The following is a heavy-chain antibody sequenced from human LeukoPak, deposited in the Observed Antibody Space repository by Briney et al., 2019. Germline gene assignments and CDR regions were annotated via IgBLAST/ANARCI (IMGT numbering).Heavy chain of an antibody. CDR3: ARVITIFGVVTSFDY. CDR2: IYYSGST. Sequence: SETLSLTCTVSGGSISSSSYYWGWIRQPPGKVLEWIGSIYYSGSTYYNPSLKSRVTISVDTSKNQFSPKLSSVTAADTAVYYCARVITIFGVVTSFDYWGQGTLVTVSS. D-gene: IGHD3-3*01. CDR1: GGSISSSSYY. J-gene: IGHJ4*02. V-gene: IGHV4-39*01.